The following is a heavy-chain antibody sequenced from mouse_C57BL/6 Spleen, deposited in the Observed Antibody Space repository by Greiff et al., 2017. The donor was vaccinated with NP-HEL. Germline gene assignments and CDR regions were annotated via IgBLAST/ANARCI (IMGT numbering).Heavy chain of an antibody. Sequence: QVQLKESGPGLVQPSQSLSITCTVSGFSLTSYGVHWVRQSPGKGLEWLGVIWSGGSTDYNAAFISRLSISKDNSKSQVFFKMNSLQADDTAIYYCASASYDYDGSWFAYWGQGTLVTVSA. CDR2: IWSGGST. V-gene: IGHV2-2*01. J-gene: IGHJ3*01. CDR1: GFSLTSYG. CDR3: ASASYDYDGSWFAY. D-gene: IGHD2-4*01.